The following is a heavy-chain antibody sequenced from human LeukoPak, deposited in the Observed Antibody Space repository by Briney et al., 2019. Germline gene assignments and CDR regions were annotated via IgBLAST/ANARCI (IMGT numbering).Heavy chain of an antibody. V-gene: IGHV1-18*01. CDR2: ISAYNGNT. D-gene: IGHD3-10*01. Sequence: ASVKVSCKASGYTFTGYGISWVRQAPGQGLEWMGWISAYNGNTNYAQKLQGRVTMTTDTSTSTAYMELRSVRSDDTAVYYCARDALWFGESSYMDVWGKGTTVTVSS. J-gene: IGHJ6*03. CDR3: ARDALWFGESSYMDV. CDR1: GYTFTGYG.